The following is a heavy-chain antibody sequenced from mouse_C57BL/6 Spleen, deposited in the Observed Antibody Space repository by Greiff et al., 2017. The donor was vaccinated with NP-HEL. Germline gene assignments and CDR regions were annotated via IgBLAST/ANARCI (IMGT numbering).Heavy chain of an antibody. D-gene: IGHD2-4*01. CDR2: IYPGDGDT. CDR1: GYAFSSSW. J-gene: IGHJ4*01. Sequence: QVQLQQSGPELVKPGASVKISCKASGYAFSSSWMNWVKQRPGKGLEWIGRIYPGDGDTNYNGKFKGKATLTADKSSSTAYMQLSSLTSEDSAVYFCARLGYDSYYYAMDYWGQGTSVTVFS. V-gene: IGHV1-82*01. CDR3: ARLGYDSYYYAMDY.